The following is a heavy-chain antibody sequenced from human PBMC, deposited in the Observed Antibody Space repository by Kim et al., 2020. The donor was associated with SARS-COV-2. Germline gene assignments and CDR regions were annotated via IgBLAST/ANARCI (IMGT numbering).Heavy chain of an antibody. D-gene: IGHD3-22*01. CDR3: ARDLSDSSRYYSDFDH. CDR2: ISTSSSSI. J-gene: IGHJ4*02. CDR1: GFTFSTYN. V-gene: IGHV3-48*02. Sequence: GGSLRLSCAASGFTFSTYNMNWVRQAPGKGLEWLSYISTSSSSIYYADSVKGQFAISRDNAKNSLYLQMSSLRDEDTAVYYCARDLSDSSRYYSDFDHWGQGILVTVSS.